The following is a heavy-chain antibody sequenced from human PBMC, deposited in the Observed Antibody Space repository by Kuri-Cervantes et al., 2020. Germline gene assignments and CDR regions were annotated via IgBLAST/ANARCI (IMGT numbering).Heavy chain of an antibody. J-gene: IGHJ6*02. V-gene: IGHV4-59*01. D-gene: IGHD2-15*01. CDR1: GFTFSSYA. CDR2: IYYSGST. CDR3: ARGGGHYYYGMDV. Sequence: ESLKISCAASGFTFSSYAMHWVRQPPGKGLEWIGYIYYSGSTNYNPSLKSRVTISVDTSKNQFSLKLSSVTAADTAVYYCARGGGHYYYGMDVWGQGTTVTVSS.